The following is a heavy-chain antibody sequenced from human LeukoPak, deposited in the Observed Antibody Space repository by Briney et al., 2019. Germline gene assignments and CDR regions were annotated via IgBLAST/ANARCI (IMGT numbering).Heavy chain of an antibody. CDR3: AKDSSGWYRGNWFDP. V-gene: IGHV3-23*01. Sequence: GGSLRLSCAASGFTFSSYAMSWARQAPGKGLEWVSAISGSGGSTYYADSVKGRFTISRDKSKNTLYLQMNSLRAEDTAVYYCAKDSSGWYRGNWFDPWGQGTLVPVSS. J-gene: IGHJ5*02. D-gene: IGHD6-19*01. CDR2: ISGSGGST. CDR1: GFTFSSYA.